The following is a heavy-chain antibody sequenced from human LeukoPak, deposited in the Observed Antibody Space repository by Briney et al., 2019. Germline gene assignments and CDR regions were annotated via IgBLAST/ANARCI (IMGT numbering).Heavy chain of an antibody. CDR3: ARDLTGWFDP. Sequence: SETLSLTCDVSGNSISSGYHCGWIRQPPGKGLEWIGTIYHSGSTHYNPSLKSRVTISVDTSKNQFSLKLRSVTAADTAVYYCARDLTGWFDPWGQGTLVTVSS. CDR1: GNSISSGYH. J-gene: IGHJ5*02. CDR2: IYHSGST. D-gene: IGHD1-14*01. V-gene: IGHV4-38-2*02.